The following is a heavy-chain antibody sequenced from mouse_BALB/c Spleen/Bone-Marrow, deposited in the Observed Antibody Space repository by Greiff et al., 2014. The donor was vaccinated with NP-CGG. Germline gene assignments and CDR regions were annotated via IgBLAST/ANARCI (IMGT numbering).Heavy chain of an antibody. V-gene: IGHV3-5*02. CDR1: GISITTGNYR. CDR3: ARGAMIPTGHFDY. J-gene: IGHJ2*01. Sequence: VQLQQPGPGLVKPSQTVSLTCTVTGISITTGNYRWSWVRQFPGNKLEWIGYIYYSGTITYNPSLTSRTTITRDTSKNQFFLEMNSLTAEDTATYYCARGAMIPTGHFDYWGQGTTLTVSS. D-gene: IGHD2-4*01. CDR2: IYYSGTI.